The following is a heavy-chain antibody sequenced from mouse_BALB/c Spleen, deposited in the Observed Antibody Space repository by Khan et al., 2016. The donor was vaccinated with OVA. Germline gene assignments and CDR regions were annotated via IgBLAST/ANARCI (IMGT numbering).Heavy chain of an antibody. CDR1: GYIFIDYV. CDR2: IYPGSGRT. Sequence: QVQLQQSGPELMKPGASVKMSCKASGYIFIDYVISWVKQRTGQGLEWIGEIYPGSGRTYYNERFKGKATLTADKSSNTAYMQLSSLTSEDSAVYFCARSYDGAWFADWGQGTPVTVSA. V-gene: IGHV1-77*01. CDR3: ARSYDGAWFAD. D-gene: IGHD1-1*01. J-gene: IGHJ3*01.